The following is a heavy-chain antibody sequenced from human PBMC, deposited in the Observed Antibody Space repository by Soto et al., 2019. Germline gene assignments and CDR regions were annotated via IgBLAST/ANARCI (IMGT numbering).Heavy chain of an antibody. CDR3: ARDFPTVDG. J-gene: IGHJ4*02. V-gene: IGHV3-30-3*01. Sequence: QLLQSGGGVVQPGRSLRLSCAASGFTFSSYAMHWVRQAPGKGLEWVAVISYDGSNKYYADSVKGRFTISRDNSKNTLYLQINSLRPEDTAVYYCARDFPTVDGWGQGTLVTVSS. CDR2: ISYDGSNK. CDR1: GFTFSSYA.